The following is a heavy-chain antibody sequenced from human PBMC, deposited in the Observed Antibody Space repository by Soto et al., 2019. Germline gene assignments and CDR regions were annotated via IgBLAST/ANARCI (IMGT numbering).Heavy chain of an antibody. CDR2: IKSKADCGKT. CDR3: TTDVLYDSSLFDS. Sequence: PGGSLRLSCAASEFTFGNAWINWVRQAPGKGLEWVGRIKSKADCGKTDYAAPVKGRFTISRDDSKNILYLQMNSLKIEDTAMYYCTTDVLYDSSLFDSWGQGTLVTVSS. V-gene: IGHV3-15*07. J-gene: IGHJ4*02. D-gene: IGHD3-22*01. CDR1: EFTFGNAW.